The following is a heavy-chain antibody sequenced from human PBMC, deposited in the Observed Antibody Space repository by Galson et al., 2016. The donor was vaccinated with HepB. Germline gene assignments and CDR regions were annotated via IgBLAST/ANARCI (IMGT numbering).Heavy chain of an antibody. D-gene: IGHD3-10*01. CDR2: IRDTGST. J-gene: IGHJ3*02. CDR3: VRGYFGSGRSFVAFDI. CDR1: GGSVSTRGYF. Sequence: SETLSLTCTVSGGSVSTRGYFWNWIRQAPGKGLEWIGYIRDTGSTIYNPSLESRVTLSLDRSKSQLSLGLRSVTTEDTAGYYCVRGYFGSGRSFVAFDIWGQGTMVSVSS. V-gene: IGHV4-61*08.